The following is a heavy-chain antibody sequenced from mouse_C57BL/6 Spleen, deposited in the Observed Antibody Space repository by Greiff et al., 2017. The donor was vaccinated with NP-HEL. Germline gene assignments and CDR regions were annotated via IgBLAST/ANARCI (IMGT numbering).Heavy chain of an antibody. Sequence: EVHLVESGGGLVKPGGSLKLSCAASGFTFSDYGMHWVRQAPEKGLEWVAYISSGSSTIYYADTVKGRFTISRDNAKNTLFLQMTSLRSEDTAMYYCARPRATVVANWYFDVWGTGTTVTVSS. D-gene: IGHD1-1*01. J-gene: IGHJ1*03. CDR3: ARPRATVVANWYFDV. CDR1: GFTFSDYG. CDR2: ISSGSSTI. V-gene: IGHV5-17*01.